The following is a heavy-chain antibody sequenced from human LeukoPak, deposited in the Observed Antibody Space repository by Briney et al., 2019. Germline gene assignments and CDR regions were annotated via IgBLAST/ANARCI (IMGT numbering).Heavy chain of an antibody. CDR2: IYYSGST. CDR1: GGSISSYY. J-gene: IGHJ4*02. Sequence: SETLSLTCTVSGGSISSYYWSWIRQPPGKGLEWIGYIYYSGSTNYNPSLKRRVTISVDTSKNQFSLKLRSVTAADTAVYYCARRGYSSGFDYFDYWGQGTLVTVSS. CDR3: ARRGYSSGFDYFDY. V-gene: IGHV4-59*08. D-gene: IGHD6-19*01.